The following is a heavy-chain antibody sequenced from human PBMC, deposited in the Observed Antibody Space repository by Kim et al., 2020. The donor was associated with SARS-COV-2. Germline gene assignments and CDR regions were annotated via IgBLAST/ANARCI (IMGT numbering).Heavy chain of an antibody. J-gene: IGHJ4*02. CDR3: ARIFQVWDY. CDR2: GST. Sequence: GSTSYAQKFQGGVTMTRDTSTSTVYMELSSLRSEDTAVYYCARIFQVWDYWGQGTLVTVSS. V-gene: IGHV1-46*01. D-gene: IGHD2-21*01.